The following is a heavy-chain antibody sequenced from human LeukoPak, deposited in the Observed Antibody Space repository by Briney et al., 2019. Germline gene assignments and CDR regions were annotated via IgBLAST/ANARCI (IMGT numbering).Heavy chain of an antibody. D-gene: IGHD2-2*01. J-gene: IGHJ1*01. Sequence: GGSLRLSCAASGFTFSSYSMNWVRQAPGKGLEWVSSISSSSSSYIYYADSVKGRFTISRDNAKNSLYLQMNSLRAEDTAVYYCAGADDIVVVPAAGKAEYFQHWGQGTLVTVSS. CDR2: ISSSSSSYI. V-gene: IGHV3-21*01. CDR1: GFTFSSYS. CDR3: AGADDIVVVPAAGKAEYFQH.